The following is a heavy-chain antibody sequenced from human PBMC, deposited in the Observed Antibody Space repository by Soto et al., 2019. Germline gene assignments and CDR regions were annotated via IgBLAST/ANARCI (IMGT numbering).Heavy chain of an antibody. V-gene: IGHV1-18*01. CDR1: GYTFTSYG. D-gene: IGHD3-3*01. CDR2: ISAYNGNT. J-gene: IGHJ4*02. CDR3: AIGPYDFWSGTSSLDY. Sequence: ASVKVSCKASGYTFTSYGISWVRQAPGQGLEWMGWISAYNGNTNYAQKLRGRVTMTTDTSTSTAYMELRSLRSDDTAVYYCAIGPYDFWSGTSSLDYWGQGTLVTVSS.